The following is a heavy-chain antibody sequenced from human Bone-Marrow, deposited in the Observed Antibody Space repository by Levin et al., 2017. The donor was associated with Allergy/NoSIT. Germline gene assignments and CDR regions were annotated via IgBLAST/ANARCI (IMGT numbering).Heavy chain of an antibody. Sequence: PGGSLRLSCAASGFTFDDYTMHWVRQAPGKGLEWVSLISWDGGSTYYADSVKGRFTISRDNSKNSLYLQMNSLRTEDTALYYCAKDIGSSGWYVNYFDYWGQGTLVTVSS. CDR3: AKDIGSSGWYVNYFDY. D-gene: IGHD6-19*01. CDR1: GFTFDDYT. CDR2: ISWDGGST. J-gene: IGHJ4*02. V-gene: IGHV3-43*01.